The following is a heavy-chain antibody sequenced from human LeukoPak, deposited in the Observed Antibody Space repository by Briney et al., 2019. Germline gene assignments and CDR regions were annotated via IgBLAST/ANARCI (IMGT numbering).Heavy chain of an antibody. CDR3: ARGSAVEMATTGDY. Sequence: SVKVSCKASGGTFSSYAISWVRQAPGQGLEWMGRIIPILGTANYAQKFQGRVTITADKSTSTAYMELSSLRSEDTAVYYCARGSAVEMATTGDYWGQGTLVTVSS. D-gene: IGHD5-24*01. J-gene: IGHJ4*02. V-gene: IGHV1-69*04. CDR1: GGTFSSYA. CDR2: IIPILGTA.